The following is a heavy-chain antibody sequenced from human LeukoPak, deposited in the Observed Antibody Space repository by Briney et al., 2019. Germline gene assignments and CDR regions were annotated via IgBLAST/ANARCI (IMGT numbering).Heavy chain of an antibody. J-gene: IGHJ4*02. CDR2: ISSSSSYI. CDR1: GFTSSSYS. CDR3: ARGALYDSSGYYYEAPDY. Sequence: GGSLRLSCAASGFTSSSYSMNWVRQAPGKGLEWVSSISSSSSYIYYADSVKGRFTISRDNAKNSLYLQMNSLRAEDTAVYYCARGALYDSSGYYYEAPDYWGQGTLVTVSS. V-gene: IGHV3-21*01. D-gene: IGHD3-22*01.